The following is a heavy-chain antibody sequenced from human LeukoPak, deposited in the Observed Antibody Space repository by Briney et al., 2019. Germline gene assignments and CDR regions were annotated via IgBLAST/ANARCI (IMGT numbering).Heavy chain of an antibody. D-gene: IGHD1-26*01. CDR1: GYTFTGYY. V-gene: IGHV1-2*02. J-gene: IGHJ4*02. Sequence: ASVKVSCKASGYTFTGYYMHWVRQAPGQGLEGMGWINPNSGGTNYAQKFQGRVTMTRDTSISTAYMELSRMRSDDTAVYYCARQVGAKRDFDYWGQGTLVTVSS. CDR2: INPNSGGT. CDR3: ARQVGAKRDFDY.